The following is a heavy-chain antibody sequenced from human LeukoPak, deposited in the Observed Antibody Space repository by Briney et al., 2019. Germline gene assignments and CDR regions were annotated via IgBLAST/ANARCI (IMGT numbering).Heavy chain of an antibody. V-gene: IGHV3-48*03. CDR3: ARDLYISGWHGGAFDI. CDR1: GFTFSNFE. CDR2: ISSSYSTI. D-gene: IGHD6-19*01. Sequence: GWSLRLSCAASGFTFSNFEMNWVRQAPCKGREWVSYISSSYSTIHYADSVKVRFTISIDNAYKSLYLQMNSLRAEDTAVYYCARDLYISGWHGGAFDIWGQGTMVTVSS. J-gene: IGHJ3*02.